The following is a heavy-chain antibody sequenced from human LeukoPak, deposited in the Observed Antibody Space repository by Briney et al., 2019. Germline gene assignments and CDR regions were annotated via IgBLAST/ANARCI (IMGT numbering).Heavy chain of an antibody. CDR2: INQDGSQK. J-gene: IGHJ6*04. Sequence: QTGGSLRLSCAASGFTFSNYWMTWVRQAPGKGLEWVAYINQDGSQKYYVDSVEGRFTISRDNAKNSLYLQMNSLRAEDTAVYYCAELGITMIGGVWGKGTTVTISS. D-gene: IGHD3-10*02. CDR1: GFTFSNYW. V-gene: IGHV3-7*01. CDR3: AELGITMIGGV.